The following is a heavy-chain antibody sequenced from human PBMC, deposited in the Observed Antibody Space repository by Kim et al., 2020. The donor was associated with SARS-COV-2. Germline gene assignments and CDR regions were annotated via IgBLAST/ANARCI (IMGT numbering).Heavy chain of an antibody. D-gene: IGHD4-17*01. Sequence: ASVKVSCKASNYTFPSYGISWVRQAPGERLEWMGWISTFNGNTNYAEKFQGRVTMTTDTSTTTAYMEVRSLRSDDTAVYYCAREFDYGDWGRTMGYWGQGTLVTVSS. CDR3: AREFDYGDWGRTMGY. J-gene: IGHJ4*02. CDR1: NYTFPSYG. V-gene: IGHV1-18*01. CDR2: ISTFNGNT.